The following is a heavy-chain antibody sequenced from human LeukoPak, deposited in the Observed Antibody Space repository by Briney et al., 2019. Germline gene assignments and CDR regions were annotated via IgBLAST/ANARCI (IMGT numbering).Heavy chain of an antibody. J-gene: IGHJ6*02. D-gene: IGHD3-10*01. V-gene: IGHV4-34*01. CDR1: GGXXXGYY. Sequence: LSLTXXXYGGXXXGYYWSWIRQPPGKGLEWIGEINHSPSPNSNPSLKSRVTISVDTSKNQFSLKLSSVTAADTAVYYCARDLGPSGYGMDVWGQGTTVTVSS. CDR3: ARDLGPSGYGMDV. CDR2: INHSPSP.